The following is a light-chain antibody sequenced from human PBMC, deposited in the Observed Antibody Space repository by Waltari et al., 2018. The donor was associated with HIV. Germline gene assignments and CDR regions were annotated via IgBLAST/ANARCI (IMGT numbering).Light chain of an antibody. V-gene: IGLV3-19*01. CDR3: NSRDSSGNSYV. Sequence: SSELTQDPAVSVALGQTVRITCQGDSLRPYFAACYQQTPGRAPVLVVYDKNNRPAGIPDRFSGSRSGNTASLTITGTQAEDEADYYCNSRDSSGNSYVFGAGTKVSVL. CDR1: SLRPYF. J-gene: IGLJ1*01. CDR2: DKN.